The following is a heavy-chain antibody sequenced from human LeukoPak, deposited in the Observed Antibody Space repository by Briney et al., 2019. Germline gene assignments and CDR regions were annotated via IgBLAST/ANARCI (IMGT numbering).Heavy chain of an antibody. CDR2: INQNGNVK. V-gene: IGHV3-7*01. Sequence: GGSLRLSCAASGFTFSSDWMNWVRQAPGKGLEWVATINQNGNVKYYVDSVKGRFTISRDNSKNTLYLQMNSLRTEDTAVYYCAKGEQWLIPEYFQHWGQGTLVTVSS. D-gene: IGHD6-19*01. CDR1: GFTFSSDW. J-gene: IGHJ1*01. CDR3: AKGEQWLIPEYFQH.